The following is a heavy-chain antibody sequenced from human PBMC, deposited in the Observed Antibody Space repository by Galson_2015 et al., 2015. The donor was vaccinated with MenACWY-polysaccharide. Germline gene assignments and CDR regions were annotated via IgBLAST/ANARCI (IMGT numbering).Heavy chain of an antibody. V-gene: IGHV3-7*01. Sequence: SLRLSCAASGFTFSSYWMNWVRQAPGKGLEWVANIKEDGSEKYYVDSVRGRFTISRDNAKNTLYLEMNSLRAEDTAVYYCTKAGAKFCRGSSCSFNWFDPWGQGTTVTVSS. CDR3: TKAGAKFCRGSSCSFNWFDP. D-gene: IGHD2-15*01. CDR2: IKEDGSEK. J-gene: IGHJ5*01. CDR1: GFTFSSYW.